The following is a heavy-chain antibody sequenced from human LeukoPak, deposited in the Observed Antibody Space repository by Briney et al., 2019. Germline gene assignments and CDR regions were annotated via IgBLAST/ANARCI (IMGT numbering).Heavy chain of an antibody. CDR2: ISGSGGST. D-gene: IGHD3-10*01. Sequence: GGSLRLSCAASGFTFSSYAMSWVRQAPGKGLEWVSAISGSGGSTYYADSLKGRFTISRDNSKNTLYLQMNSLRAEDTAVYYCAKDQGGLGLLWFGEDVFDFDYWGQGTLVTVSS. CDR3: AKDQGGLGLLWFGEDVFDFDY. J-gene: IGHJ4*02. CDR1: GFTFSSYA. V-gene: IGHV3-23*01.